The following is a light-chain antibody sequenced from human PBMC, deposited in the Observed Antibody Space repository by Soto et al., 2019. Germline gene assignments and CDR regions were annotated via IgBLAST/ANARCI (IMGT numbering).Light chain of an antibody. CDR1: QSVSSSY. Sequence: EIVLTQSPGTLSVSPGERATLSCRASQSVSSSYLACYQQKPGQAPMLLIYGASSRASVIPDRFSGSGSETDFTLTISSLEPEDFAVYYCQQYGSSPRTFGQGTNVEIK. J-gene: IGKJ1*01. CDR3: QQYGSSPRT. CDR2: GAS. V-gene: IGKV3-20*01.